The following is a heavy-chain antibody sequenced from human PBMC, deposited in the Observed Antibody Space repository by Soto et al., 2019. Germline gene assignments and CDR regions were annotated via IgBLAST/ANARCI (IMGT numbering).Heavy chain of an antibody. Sequence: ASVKVSCKASGYTFTGYYMHWVRQAPGQGLEWMGWINPNSGGTNYAQKFQGWVTMTRDTSISTAYMELSRLRSDDTAVYYCARDNYGDYDRNYYYGMDVWGQGTTVTVSS. CDR1: GYTFTGYY. D-gene: IGHD4-17*01. J-gene: IGHJ6*02. CDR3: ARDNYGDYDRNYYYGMDV. V-gene: IGHV1-2*04. CDR2: INPNSGGT.